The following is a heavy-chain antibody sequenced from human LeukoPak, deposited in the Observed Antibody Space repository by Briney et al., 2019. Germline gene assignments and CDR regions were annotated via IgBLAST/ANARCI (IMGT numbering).Heavy chain of an antibody. CDR3: ARDETYYYDSSGYYYLWFDP. CDR2: TSVSSDTI. V-gene: IGHV3-48*04. D-gene: IGHD3-22*01. CDR1: GFTFSNYN. Sequence: GGSLRLSCAASGFTFSNYNMNWVRQAPGKGLEWVSYTSVSSDTIYYADSVKGRFTISRDNAKNSLYLQMNSLRAEDTAVYYCARDETYYYDSSGYYYLWFDPWGQGTLVTASS. J-gene: IGHJ5*02.